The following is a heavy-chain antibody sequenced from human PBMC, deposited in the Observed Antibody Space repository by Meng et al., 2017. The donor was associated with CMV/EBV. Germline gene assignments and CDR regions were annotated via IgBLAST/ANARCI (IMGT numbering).Heavy chain of an antibody. CDR3: ARDLQLFRSSWHPVDI. D-gene: IGHD6-13*01. Sequence: GGSLRLSCAASGFTFSSYSMNWVRQAPGKGLEWVSSISSSSSYIYYADSVKVRFTISRDNAKNSQYLQMNSLRAEDTAVYYCARDLQLFRSSWHPVDIWGQGTMVTVSS. CDR1: GFTFSSYS. J-gene: IGHJ3*02. CDR2: ISSSSSYI. V-gene: IGHV3-21*01.